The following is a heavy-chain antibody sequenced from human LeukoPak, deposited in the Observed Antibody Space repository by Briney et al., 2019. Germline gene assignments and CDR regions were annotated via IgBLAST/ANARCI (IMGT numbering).Heavy chain of an antibody. CDR2: INAGGGTI. CDR3: ARVGYGSGDYFDS. D-gene: IGHD3-10*01. J-gene: IGHJ4*02. Sequence: PGGSLRLSCAASGFTFSNYEMNRVRQAPGKGLEWVSHINAGGGTIYYADSVKGRFTISRDNAKHTLYLQMNSLRVEDTAVYYCARVGYGSGDYFDSWGQGTLVTVSS. CDR1: GFTFSNYE. V-gene: IGHV3-48*03.